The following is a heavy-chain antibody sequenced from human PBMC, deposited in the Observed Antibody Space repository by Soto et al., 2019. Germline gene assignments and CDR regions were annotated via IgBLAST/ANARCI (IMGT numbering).Heavy chain of an antibody. CDR3: ARAGYYYDSSGYPI. Sequence: SVKVSCKASGYRFTSYGIGWVRQAPGQGLEWMGGINAFIRRANYAQKFQGRVTLTADESTSTAYMELSSLRSEDTAVYYCARAGYYYDSSGYPIWGQGTLVTVSS. CDR1: GYRFTSYG. J-gene: IGHJ4*02. V-gene: IGHV1-69*13. D-gene: IGHD3-22*01. CDR2: INAFIRRA.